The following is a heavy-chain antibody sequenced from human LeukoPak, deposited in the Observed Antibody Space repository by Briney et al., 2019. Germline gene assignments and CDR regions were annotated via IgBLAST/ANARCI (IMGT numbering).Heavy chain of an antibody. J-gene: IGHJ4*02. CDR2: IYHSGST. CDR3: ARGRDFWSGYYRVYYFDY. V-gene: IGHV4-38-2*01. Sequence: SETLSLTCAVSGYSISSGYYWGWIRQPPGKGLEWIGSIYHSGSTYYKPSLKSRVNISVDTSKNQFSLKLSSVTAADTAVYYCARGRDFWSGYYRVYYFDYWGQGTLVTVSS. D-gene: IGHD3-3*01. CDR1: GYSISSGYY.